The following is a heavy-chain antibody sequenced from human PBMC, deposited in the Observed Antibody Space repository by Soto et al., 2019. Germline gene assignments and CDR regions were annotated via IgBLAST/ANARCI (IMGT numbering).Heavy chain of an antibody. Sequence: ASVKVSCKASGYTFTSYGISWVRQAPGQGLEWMGWISAYNGNTNYAQKLQGRVTMTTDTSTSTAYMELRSLRSDDTAVYYCVRVRYCSGGSCYLRAGNYFDYWGQGXLVTVYS. V-gene: IGHV1-18*01. D-gene: IGHD2-15*01. CDR1: GYTFTSYG. J-gene: IGHJ4*02. CDR3: VRVRYCSGGSCYLRAGNYFDY. CDR2: ISAYNGNT.